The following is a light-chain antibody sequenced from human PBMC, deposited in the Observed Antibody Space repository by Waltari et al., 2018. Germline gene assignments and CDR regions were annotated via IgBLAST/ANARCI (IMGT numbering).Light chain of an antibody. J-gene: IGLJ2*01. CDR2: EVI. CDR3: SSYTSSSTLV. Sequence: QSALTQPASVAGSPGQSLTTSCPGTSSDVGVYNYASWNQQFPGKAPKLLIYEVITRPSGISNRFSGSKSGNTASLAISGLQAEDEADYYCSSYTSSSTLVFGGGTKLTVL. V-gene: IGLV2-14*01. CDR1: SSDVGVYNY.